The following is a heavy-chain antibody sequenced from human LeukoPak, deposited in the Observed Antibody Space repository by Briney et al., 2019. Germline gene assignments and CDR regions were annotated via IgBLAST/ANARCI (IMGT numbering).Heavy chain of an antibody. D-gene: IGHD7-27*01. J-gene: IGHJ5*02. CDR1: GYTFTSYG. CDR2: IGAYNGNT. CDR3: ARVNWGFYWFDP. Sequence: ASVKVSCKDSGYTFTSYGISWARQAPGQGLEWMGWIGAYNGNTNYAQKLQGRVTMTTDTSTSTAYMELRSLRSDDTAVYYCARVNWGFYWFDPWGQGTLVTVSS. V-gene: IGHV1-18*01.